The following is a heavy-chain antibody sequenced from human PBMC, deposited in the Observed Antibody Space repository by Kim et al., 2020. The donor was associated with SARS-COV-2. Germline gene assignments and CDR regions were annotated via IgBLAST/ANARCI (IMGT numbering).Heavy chain of an antibody. J-gene: IGHJ6*02. CDR3: AKWWGRGFWSGYYTGMDV. D-gene: IGHD3-3*01. V-gene: IGHV3-9*01. Sequence: KARITIPRDNAKNSLYLQMNSLRAEDTALYYCAKWWGRGFWSGYYTGMDVWGQGTTVTVSS.